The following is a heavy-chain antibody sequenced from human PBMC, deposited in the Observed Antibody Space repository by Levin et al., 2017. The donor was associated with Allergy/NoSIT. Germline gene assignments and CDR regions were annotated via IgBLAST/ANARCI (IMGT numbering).Heavy chain of an antibody. Sequence: ASVKVSCKASGYTFTSYGISWVRQAPGQGLEWMGWISAYNGNTNYAQKLQGRVTMTTDTSTSTAYMELRSLRSDDTAVYYCARDLDLAVTVTKGSDGFDYWGQGTLVTVSS. CDR3: ARDLDLAVTVTKGSDGFDY. J-gene: IGHJ4*02. D-gene: IGHD2-21*02. CDR2: ISAYNGNT. CDR1: GYTFTSYG. V-gene: IGHV1-18*01.